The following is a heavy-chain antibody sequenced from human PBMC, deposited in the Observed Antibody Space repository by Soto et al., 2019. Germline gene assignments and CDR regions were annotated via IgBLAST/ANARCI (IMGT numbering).Heavy chain of an antibody. D-gene: IGHD3-3*01. V-gene: IGHV3-9*01. CDR2: ISWTRASI. Sequence: GGSLRLPCAASGFTFDDYAMHRVLQVPGKGLERVSGISWTRASIGYADSVKARFTTSSDNAKNSLYLEMNSMRTQSTASSYFVRDWGHDCWNDYFNCWGQGTPVAVSS. CDR1: GFTFDDYA. CDR3: VRDWGHDCWNDYFNC. J-gene: IGHJ4*02.